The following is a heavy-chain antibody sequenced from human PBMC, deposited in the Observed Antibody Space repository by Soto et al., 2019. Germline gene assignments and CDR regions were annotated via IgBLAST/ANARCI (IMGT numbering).Heavy chain of an antibody. D-gene: IGHD3-10*01. Sequence: SETLSLTCTVSGGSISSSSYYWGWIRQPPGKGLEWIGSIYYSGSTYYNPSLKSRVTISVDTSKNQFSLKLSSVTAADTAVYYCASPRFWELFYYYYGMDVWGQGTTVTVSS. CDR3: ASPRFWELFYYYYGMDV. CDR2: IYYSGST. V-gene: IGHV4-39*01. J-gene: IGHJ6*02. CDR1: GGSISSSSYY.